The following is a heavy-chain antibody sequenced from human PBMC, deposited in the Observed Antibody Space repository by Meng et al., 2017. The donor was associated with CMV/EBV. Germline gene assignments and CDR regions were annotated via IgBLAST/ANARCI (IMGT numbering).Heavy chain of an antibody. J-gene: IGHJ6*02. CDR1: GFTFDDYA. D-gene: IGHD3-3*01. CDR3: AKEHVLRFLPTLLNGMDV. CDR2: ISWNSGSI. V-gene: IGHV3-9*01. Sequence: GGSLRLSCAASGFTFDDYAMHWVRQAPGKGLEWVSGISWNSGSIGYADSVKGRFTISRDNAKNSLYLQMNSLRAEDTALYYCAKEHVLRFLPTLLNGMDVWGQGTTVTVSS.